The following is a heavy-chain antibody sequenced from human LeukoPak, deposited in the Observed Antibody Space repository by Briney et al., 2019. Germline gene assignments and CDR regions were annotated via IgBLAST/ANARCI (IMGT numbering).Heavy chain of an antibody. V-gene: IGHV3-9*01. CDR2: ISWNSGSV. D-gene: IGHD1-7*01. J-gene: IGHJ6*03. CDR3: AKDMNWNYGYYYMDV. CDR1: GFTFDDYA. Sequence: GGSLRLSCAASGFTFDDYAMHWVRQAPGKGLEWVSGISWNSGSVGYADSVKGRFTISRDSAKNSLYLQMNSLRAEDTALYYCAKDMNWNYGYYYMDVWGKGTTITVSS.